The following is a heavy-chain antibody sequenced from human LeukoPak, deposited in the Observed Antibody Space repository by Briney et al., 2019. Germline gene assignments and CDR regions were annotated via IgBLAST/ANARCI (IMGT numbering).Heavy chain of an antibody. Sequence: SETLSLTCTVSGGSISSYYWSWIRQPPGKGLEWIGCIYYSGSTNYNPSLKSRVTISVDTSKNQFSLKLSSVTAADTAVYYCARDHDFDDILTGYYIRAFDIWGQGTMVTVSS. J-gene: IGHJ3*02. V-gene: IGHV4-59*01. CDR3: ARDHDFDDILTGYYIRAFDI. CDR2: IYYSGST. CDR1: GGSISSYY. D-gene: IGHD3-9*01.